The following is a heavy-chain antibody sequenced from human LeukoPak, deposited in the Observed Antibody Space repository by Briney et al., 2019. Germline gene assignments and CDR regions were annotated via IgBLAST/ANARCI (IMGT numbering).Heavy chain of an antibody. V-gene: IGHV4-59*11. CDR2: IYYSGST. CDR1: GGSISSHY. J-gene: IGHJ6*02. Sequence: SETLSLTCTVSGGSISSHYWSWIRQPPGKGLEWIGYIYYSGSTNYNPSLKSRVTISVDTSKNQFSLKLSSVTAADTAVYYCAREPLDYYYGMDVWGQGATVTVSS. CDR3: AREPLDYYYGMDV.